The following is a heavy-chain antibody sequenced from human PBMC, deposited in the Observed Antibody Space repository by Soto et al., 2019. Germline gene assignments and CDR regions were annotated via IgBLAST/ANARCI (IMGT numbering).Heavy chain of an antibody. V-gene: IGHV3-23*01. CDR3: AKVYFFYYFDY. CDR1: GFTFSSSA. Sequence: PGGSLRLSCAASGFTFSSSAMSWVRQAPGRGLEWVSSIGGGGVSTYYADSVKGRFTISRDNSKNIMYLHMNSLRAEDTAVYYCAKVYFFYYFDYSGLGALVPVSS. D-gene: IGHD1-26*01. J-gene: IGHJ4*02. CDR2: IGGGGVST.